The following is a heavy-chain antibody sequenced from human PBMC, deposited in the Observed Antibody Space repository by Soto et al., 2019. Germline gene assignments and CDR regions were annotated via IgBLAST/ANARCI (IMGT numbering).Heavy chain of an antibody. V-gene: IGHV3-21*01. J-gene: IGHJ6*02. CDR3: AREGCSSTSCYLISNYYYYGMDV. D-gene: IGHD2-2*01. CDR1: GFTFSSYS. Sequence: EVQLVESGGGLVKPGGSLRLSCAASGFTFSSYSMNWVRQAPGKGLEWVSSISSSSRYIYYADSVKGRFTISRDNAKNALYLQMNSLRAEDTAVYYCAREGCSSTSCYLISNYYYYGMDVWGQGTTVTVSS. CDR2: ISSSSRYI.